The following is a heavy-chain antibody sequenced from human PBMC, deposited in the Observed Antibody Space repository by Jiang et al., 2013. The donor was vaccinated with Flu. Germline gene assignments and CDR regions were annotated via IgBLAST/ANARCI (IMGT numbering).Heavy chain of an antibody. Sequence: QTLSLTRAISGDSVSNISAAWNWIRQSPSRGLEWLGRTYFRSGWYDDYAVSVKSRIIVNPDTSKNQFSLQLNSVTPEDTAVYYCARGFYGMDVWGQGTTVAVSS. CDR1: GDSVSNISAA. V-gene: IGHV6-1*01. CDR3: ARGFYGMDV. CDR2: TYFRSGWYD. J-gene: IGHJ6*02.